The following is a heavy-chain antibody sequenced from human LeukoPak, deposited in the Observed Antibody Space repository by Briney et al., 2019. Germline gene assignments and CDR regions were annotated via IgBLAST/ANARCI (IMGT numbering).Heavy chain of an antibody. CDR2: IFYSGTT. J-gene: IGHJ4*02. CDR1: GGSITGYY. CDR3: ASITTDGVDY. V-gene: IGHV4-59*01. Sequence: PSETLSLTCSVSGGSITGYYWSWIRQPPGKGLEWIGYIFYSGTTKYNPSLKSRVTIPIDTSKNQFSLKLSSVTAADTAVYYCASITTDGVDYWGQGTLVTVSS. D-gene: IGHD1-1*01.